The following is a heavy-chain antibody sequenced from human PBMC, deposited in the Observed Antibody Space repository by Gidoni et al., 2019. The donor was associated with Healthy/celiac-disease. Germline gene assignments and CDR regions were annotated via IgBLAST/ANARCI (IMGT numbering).Heavy chain of an antibody. Sequence: QLQLQESGPGLVKPSETLSLTCTVSGGSISSSSYYWGWIRQPPGKGLEWIGSIYYSGSTYYNPSLKSRVTISVDTSKNQFSLKLSPVTAADTAVYYCARRSSSSWSCDYWGQGTLVTVSS. V-gene: IGHV4-39*01. D-gene: IGHD6-13*01. J-gene: IGHJ4*02. CDR3: ARRSSSSWSCDY. CDR2: IYYSGST. CDR1: GGSISSSSYY.